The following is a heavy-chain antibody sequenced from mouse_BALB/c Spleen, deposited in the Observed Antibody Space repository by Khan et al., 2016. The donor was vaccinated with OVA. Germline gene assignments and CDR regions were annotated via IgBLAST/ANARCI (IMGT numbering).Heavy chain of an antibody. D-gene: IGHD4-1*01. V-gene: IGHV5-6*01. Sequence: EVELVESGGDLVKPGGSLKLSCAASGFTFSNYGMSWVRQTPDKRLEWVATISSGGDYTYYPDSVKGRFTIFRDNAKNTLYLQMSSLKSEDTAMYHCASHLTGSFAYWGQGTLGTVSA. CDR1: GFTFSNYG. CDR3: ASHLTGSFAY. J-gene: IGHJ3*01. CDR2: ISSGGDYT.